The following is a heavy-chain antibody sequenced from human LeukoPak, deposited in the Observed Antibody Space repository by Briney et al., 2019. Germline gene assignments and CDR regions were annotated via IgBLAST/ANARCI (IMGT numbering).Heavy chain of an antibody. J-gene: IGHJ3*02. Sequence: PSETLSLTCTVSGGSISSYHWSWIRQPAGKGLEWIGRLNTSGGTNYNPSLKSRVSMSVDTSKSQFSLELNSVTAADTAVYYCARSGSYANDAFHIWGQGTMVTVSS. D-gene: IGHD1-26*01. V-gene: IGHV4-4*07. CDR3: ARSGSYANDAFHI. CDR2: LNTSGGT. CDR1: GGSISSYH.